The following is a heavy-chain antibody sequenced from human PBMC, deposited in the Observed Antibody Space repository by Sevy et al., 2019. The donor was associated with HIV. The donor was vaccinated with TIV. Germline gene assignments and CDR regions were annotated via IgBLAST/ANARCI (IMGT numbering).Heavy chain of an antibody. CDR3: ARDGASHSSGWYYYYYYGMDV. CDR1: GFTFSSYW. V-gene: IGHV3-7*03. CDR2: IKQDGSEK. J-gene: IGHJ6*02. D-gene: IGHD6-19*01. Sequence: GGSLRLSCAASGFTFSSYWMSWVRQAPGKGLEWVANIKQDGSEKYYVDSVKGRFTISRDNAKNSLYLQMNSLRAEDTAVYYCARDGASHSSGWYYYYYYGMDVWGQGTTVTVSS.